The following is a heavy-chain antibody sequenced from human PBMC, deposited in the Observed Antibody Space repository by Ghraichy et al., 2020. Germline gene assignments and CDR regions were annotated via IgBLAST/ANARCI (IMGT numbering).Heavy chain of an antibody. D-gene: IGHD3-3*01. Sequence: GGSLRLSCAASGFKFSSYWMSWVRQAPGKGLEWVATMNQDGNEKYYVDSVKGRFTISRDNAKNSLYLQMNSLTAEDTAIYYCAREDWSGYVYGMDVWGQGTTVTVSS. J-gene: IGHJ6*02. V-gene: IGHV3-7*03. CDR2: MNQDGNEK. CDR1: GFKFSSYW. CDR3: AREDWSGYVYGMDV.